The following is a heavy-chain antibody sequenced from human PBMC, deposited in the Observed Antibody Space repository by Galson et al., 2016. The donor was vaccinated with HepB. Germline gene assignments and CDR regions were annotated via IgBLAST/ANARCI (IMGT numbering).Heavy chain of an antibody. V-gene: IGHV3-30*18. J-gene: IGHJ4*02. CDR3: AKDERPFSWSFN. Sequence: SLRLSCAASGLTYSSHAMGWVRQAPGKGLEWVAGLSHDGSHKYYADSVKGRFTISRDNSKTTLYLQMNSLRAEDTAVYYCAKDERPFSWSFNWGQGTLVTVSS. CDR1: GLTYSSHA. CDR2: LSHDGSHK. D-gene: IGHD6-13*01.